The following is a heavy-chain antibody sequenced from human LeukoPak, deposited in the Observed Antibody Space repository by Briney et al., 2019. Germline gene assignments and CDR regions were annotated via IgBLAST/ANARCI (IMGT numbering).Heavy chain of an antibody. Sequence: GGSLRLSCAASGFTFSGYSMNWVRQAPGRGLEWVSYITSSRSTIYYADSVKGRFTISRDNAKNSLYLQVNSLRAEDTAVYYCARDRTLGAFDFWDQGTLVTVSS. CDR3: ARDRTLGAFDF. V-gene: IGHV3-48*01. CDR1: GFTFSGYS. J-gene: IGHJ4*02. CDR2: ITSSRSTI. D-gene: IGHD3-16*01.